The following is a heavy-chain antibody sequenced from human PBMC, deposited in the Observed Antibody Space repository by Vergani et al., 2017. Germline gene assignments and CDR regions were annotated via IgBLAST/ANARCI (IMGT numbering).Heavy chain of an antibody. D-gene: IGHD6-13*01. Sequence: EVQLVESGGGLVQPGRSLRLSCAASGFTFDDYAMHWVRQAPGEGLEWVSGISWNSGSIGYADSVKGRFTISRDNAKNSLYLQMNSLRAEDTALYYCAKVVGWDSSSWFDYWGQGTLVTVSS. J-gene: IGHJ4*02. V-gene: IGHV3-9*01. CDR3: AKVVGWDSSSWFDY. CDR2: ISWNSGSI. CDR1: GFTFDDYA.